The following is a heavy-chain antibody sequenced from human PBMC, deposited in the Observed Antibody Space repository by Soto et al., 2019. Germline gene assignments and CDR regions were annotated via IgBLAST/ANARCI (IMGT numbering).Heavy chain of an antibody. CDR1: GGTFSRYG. Sequence: QVQLVQSGAEVKKPGSSVKVSCKASGGTFSRYGISWVRQAPGHGLEWMGGIIPIFGTTNYAQKFQGRVTITADESTSTAYMELSSLRSEDTAVYYCASSAAGNYYYGMDVWGQGTTVTVS. CDR3: ASSAAGNYYYGMDV. J-gene: IGHJ6*02. V-gene: IGHV1-69*12. D-gene: IGHD2-15*01. CDR2: IIPIFGTT.